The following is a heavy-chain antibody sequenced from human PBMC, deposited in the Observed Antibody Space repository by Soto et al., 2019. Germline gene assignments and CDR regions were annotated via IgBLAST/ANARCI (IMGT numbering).Heavy chain of an antibody. CDR1: GGSISSSSYY. D-gene: IGHD5-18*01. J-gene: IGHJ4*02. CDR2: IYYSVST. V-gene: IGHV4-39*01. CDR3: ARHGYSYGLYYFDY. Sequence: QLQLQESGPGLVKPSETLSLTCTVSGGSISSSSYYWGWIRQPPGKGLEWIGSIYYSVSTYYNPSLKSRVTISVDTSKNQFSLKLSSVTAADTAVYYCARHGYSYGLYYFDYWGQGTLVTVSS.